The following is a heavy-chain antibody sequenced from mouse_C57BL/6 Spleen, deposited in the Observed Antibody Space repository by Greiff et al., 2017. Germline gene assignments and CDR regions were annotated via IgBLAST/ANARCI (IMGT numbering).Heavy chain of an antibody. CDR3: TRSLTGRGDFDY. J-gene: IGHJ2*01. V-gene: IGHV1-5*01. Sequence: VQLQQSGPVLARPGASVKMSCKTSGYTFTSYWMHWVKQRPGQGLEWIGAIYPGNSDTSYNQKFKGKAKLTAVTSASTAYMELSSLTNEDSAVYYCTRSLTGRGDFDYWGQGTTLTVSS. CDR2: IYPGNSDT. CDR1: GYTFTSYW. D-gene: IGHD4-1*01.